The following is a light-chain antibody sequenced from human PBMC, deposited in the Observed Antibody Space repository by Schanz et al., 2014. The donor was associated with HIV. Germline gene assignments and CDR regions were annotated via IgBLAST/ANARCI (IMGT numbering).Light chain of an antibody. CDR1: SSDVGGHNL. Sequence: QSALTQPASVSGSPGQSITISCTGTSSDVGGHNLVSWYQQHPGKVPQLLIFEVTKRPSGVSYRFSGSKSGNTASLTISGLQSEDEADYYCCSYESNSRNVVFGGGTMLTVL. CDR2: EVT. CDR3: CSYESNSRNVV. J-gene: IGLJ2*01. V-gene: IGLV2-23*02.